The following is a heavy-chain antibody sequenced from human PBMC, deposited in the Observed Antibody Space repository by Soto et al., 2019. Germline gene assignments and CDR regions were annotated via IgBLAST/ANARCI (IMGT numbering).Heavy chain of an antibody. Sequence: SETLSLTCTVSGGSISSSSYYWGWIRQPPGKGLEWIGSIYYSGSTYYNPSLKSRVTISVDTSKNQFSLKLSSVTAADTAVYYCARVAFYCSGGSCYSHNWFDPWGQGTLVTVSS. CDR3: ARVAFYCSGGSCYSHNWFDP. CDR2: IYYSGST. D-gene: IGHD2-15*01. J-gene: IGHJ5*02. CDR1: GGSISSSSYY. V-gene: IGHV4-39*01.